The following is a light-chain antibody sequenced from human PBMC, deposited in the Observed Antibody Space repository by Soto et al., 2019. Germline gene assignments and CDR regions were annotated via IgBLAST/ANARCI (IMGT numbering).Light chain of an antibody. CDR1: QSVSSSY. V-gene: IGKV3-20*01. CDR2: GAS. Sequence: ENVLTQSPGTLSLSPGERATLSSRASQSVSSSYLAWYQQKPGQAPRLLIYGASSRAPGIPDRFSGSGSGTDFTLTISRLEPEDFAVYYCQQYGSSPLWTFGQGTKVDIK. J-gene: IGKJ1*01. CDR3: QQYGSSPLWT.